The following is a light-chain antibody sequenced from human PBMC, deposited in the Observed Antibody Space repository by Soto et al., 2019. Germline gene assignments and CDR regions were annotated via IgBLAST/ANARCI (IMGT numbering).Light chain of an antibody. J-gene: IGLJ3*02. V-gene: IGLV1-47*01. CDR3: AAWDDSLSAPWV. CDR1: SSNIGSNY. CDR2: RNN. Sequence: QSVLTHPPSASGTPGQRVTISCSGSSSNIGSNYVYWYQQLPGTAPKLLIYRNNQRPSGVPDRFSGSKSGTSASLAISGLRSEDEADYYCAAWDDSLSAPWVFGGGTQLTVL.